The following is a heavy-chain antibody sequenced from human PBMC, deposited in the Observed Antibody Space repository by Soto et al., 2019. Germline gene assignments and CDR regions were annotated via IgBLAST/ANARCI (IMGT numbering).Heavy chain of an antibody. CDR2: VYYSGST. D-gene: IGHD2-15*01. CDR1: GASIRRRGYY. Sequence: QVLLQEPGPGLVKPSQTLSLTCTVSGASIRRRGYYWSWIRQHPGGGLEWIGFVYYSGSTDYNPSLRGRVTISADTSKNEFTLRLFSVTAADTAMYYCASSGGTEGDWFDPWGQGTLVTVSS. J-gene: IGHJ5*02. V-gene: IGHV4-31*03. CDR3: ASSGGTEGDWFDP.